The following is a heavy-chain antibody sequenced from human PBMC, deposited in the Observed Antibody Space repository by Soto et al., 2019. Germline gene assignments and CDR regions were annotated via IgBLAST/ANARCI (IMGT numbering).Heavy chain of an antibody. V-gene: IGHV1-2*02. J-gene: IGHJ3*01. CDR2: INVNSGDI. CDR3: ARDMDYYYGSGTGSGHVV. Sequence: QVQLVQSGAEVTKPGASVRVSCKASGYTFTAYCVQWVRPAPGQGLQWMGWINVNSGDIKYAQEFQGRGTLTRDTSIITVYMELTRRTPDDTSVYYSARDMDYYYGSGTGSGHVVWGQGTTVTV. CDR1: GYTFTAYC. D-gene: IGHD3-10*01.